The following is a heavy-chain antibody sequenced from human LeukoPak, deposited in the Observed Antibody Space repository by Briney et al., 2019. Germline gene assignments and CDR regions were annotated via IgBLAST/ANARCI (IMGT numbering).Heavy chain of an antibody. V-gene: IGHV3-21*01. Sequence: PGGSLRLSCAASGFTFSGYSMNWVRQAPGKGLEWVSSISGSSTYIYYAGSVKGRITISRDNAKNSLYLQVSSLRAEDTAVYYCTSRGINYYDSGGFTYWGQGTLVTVSS. CDR2: ISGSSTYI. J-gene: IGHJ4*02. CDR1: GFTFSGYS. CDR3: TSRGINYYDSGGFTY. D-gene: IGHD3-22*01.